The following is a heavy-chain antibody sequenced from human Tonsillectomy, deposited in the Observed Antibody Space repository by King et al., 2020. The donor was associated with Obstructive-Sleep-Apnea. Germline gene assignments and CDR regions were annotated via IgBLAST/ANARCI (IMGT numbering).Heavy chain of an antibody. CDR3: AHRRGWTYYFDS. V-gene: IGHV2-5*02. D-gene: IGHD3/OR15-3a*01. J-gene: IGHJ4*02. CDR2: IYWDDDK. Sequence: TLKESGPTLVKPTQTLTLTCTFSGFSLSTSGVGVGWIRQPPGEALEWLALIYWDDDKLYTPSFKSRLTITKDTAKNQVALTMTNMDPVDTATYYCAHRRGWTYYFDSWGQGTLVTVSS. CDR1: GFSLSTSGVG.